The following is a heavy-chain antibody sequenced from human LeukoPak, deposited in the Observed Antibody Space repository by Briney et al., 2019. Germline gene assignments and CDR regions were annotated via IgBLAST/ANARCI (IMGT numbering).Heavy chain of an antibody. CDR2: FDPEDGET. Sequence: ASVKVSCKVSGYTLTELSMHRVRQAPGKGLEWMGGFDPEDGETIYAQKFQGRVTMTEDTSTDTAYMELSSLRSEDTAVYYCATDNWRYSGCDDAFDIWGQGTMVTVSS. J-gene: IGHJ3*02. V-gene: IGHV1-24*01. CDR3: ATDNWRYSGCDDAFDI. D-gene: IGHD5-12*01. CDR1: GYTLTELS.